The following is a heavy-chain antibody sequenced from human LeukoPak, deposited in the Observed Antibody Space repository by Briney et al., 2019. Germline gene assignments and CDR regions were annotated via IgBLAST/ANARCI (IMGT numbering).Heavy chain of an antibody. Sequence: GGSLRLSCAASGFIFRDHSMHWVRQAPGKGPEWVSYISSSSDTTYYADSVKGRFTISRDNAKNSLSLQMDSLRVEDTAVYYCARSPAGSYGSGRPFDPWGQGTLVTVSS. CDR3: ARSPAGSYGSGRPFDP. CDR1: GFIFRDHS. V-gene: IGHV3-48*01. D-gene: IGHD3-10*01. J-gene: IGHJ5*02. CDR2: ISSSSDTT.